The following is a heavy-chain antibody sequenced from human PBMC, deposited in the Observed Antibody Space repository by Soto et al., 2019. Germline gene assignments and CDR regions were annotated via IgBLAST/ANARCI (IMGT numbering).Heavy chain of an antibody. CDR3: ARLQVTEVDY. CDR2: IYYSRNT. Sequence: QLQLQESGPGLVKPSETLSLNCTVFGGSITSSSYYWGWIRQPPGKGLEWIGSIYYSRNTYYSPSLKSRVTISLDTSNHQFSLKLSSVTAADTAVDYCARLQVTEVDYWGQGTLVTVSS. J-gene: IGHJ4*02. V-gene: IGHV4-39*01. CDR1: GGSITSSSYY. D-gene: IGHD2-21*02.